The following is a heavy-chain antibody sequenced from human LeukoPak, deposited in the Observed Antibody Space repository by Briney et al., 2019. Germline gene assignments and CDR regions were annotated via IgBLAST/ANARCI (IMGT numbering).Heavy chain of an antibody. D-gene: IGHD3-3*01. CDR1: GFIFSTNW. V-gene: IGHV3-7*03. Sequence: GGSLRLSCAASGFIFSTNWMSWFRQAPGKGLEWVANINQDGSEKYYVDSVKGRLTISRDNAKNSLYLQMNSLRAEDTAVYYCAKPYDFWSGYYMFDYWGQGTLVTVSS. CDR2: INQDGSEK. CDR3: AKPYDFWSGYYMFDY. J-gene: IGHJ4*02.